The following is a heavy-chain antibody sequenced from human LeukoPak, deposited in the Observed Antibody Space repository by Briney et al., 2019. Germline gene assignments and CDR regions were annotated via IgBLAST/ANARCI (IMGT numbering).Heavy chain of an antibody. CDR3: ARDGNSGGSNNWFDP. Sequence: SETLSLTCTVSGGSISSGSYYWSWIRQPAGKGLEWIGRIYTSGSTNYNPSLKSRVTISVDTSKNQFSLKLSSVTAADTAVYYCARDGNSGGSNNWFDPWGQGTLVTVSS. J-gene: IGHJ5*02. V-gene: IGHV4-61*02. CDR1: GGSISSGSYY. D-gene: IGHD4-23*01. CDR2: IYTSGST.